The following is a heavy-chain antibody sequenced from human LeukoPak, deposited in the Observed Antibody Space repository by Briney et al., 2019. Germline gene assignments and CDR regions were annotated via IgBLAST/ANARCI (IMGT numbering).Heavy chain of an antibody. CDR2: INPNSGGT. CDR3: ARGRKSGVTAYYFDY. D-gene: IGHD4-11*01. J-gene: IGHJ4*02. CDR1: GYTFTGYY. V-gene: IGHV1-2*02. Sequence: ASVTVSCKASGYTFTGYYMHWVRQAPGQGLEWVGWINPNSGGTNYAQKFQGRVTMTRDTSISTAYMELSRLRSDDTAVYYCARGRKSGVTAYYFDYWGQGTLVTVSS.